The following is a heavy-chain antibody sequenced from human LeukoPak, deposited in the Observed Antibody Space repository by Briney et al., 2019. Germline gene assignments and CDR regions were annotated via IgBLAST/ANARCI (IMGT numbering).Heavy chain of an antibody. Sequence: GGSLRLSCAASGFTFSSYSMNWVRQAPGKGLEWVSYISSSSSTIYYADSVKGRFTISRDNSKNTLYLQMNSLRAEDTAVYYCAKDHEGGGHDYWGQGTLVTVSS. CDR1: GFTFSSYS. D-gene: IGHD3-10*01. CDR2: ISSSSSTI. V-gene: IGHV3-48*01. CDR3: AKDHEGGGHDY. J-gene: IGHJ4*02.